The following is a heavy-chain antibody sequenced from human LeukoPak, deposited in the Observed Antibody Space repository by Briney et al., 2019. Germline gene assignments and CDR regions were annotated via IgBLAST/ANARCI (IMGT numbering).Heavy chain of an antibody. J-gene: IGHJ4*02. V-gene: IGHV3-30-3*01. CDR1: GFTFTRNG. D-gene: IGHD2/OR15-2a*01. Sequence: GGSLRLSCAASGFTFTRNGIHWVRQAPGKGLEWVAVISHDRTKQYYADSVRGRFTLSSDNSKNTLFLEMNSLGVEDTALYYCATFTTFSSPGYWGQGTLVTVSS. CDR2: ISHDRTKQ. CDR3: ATFTTFSSPGY.